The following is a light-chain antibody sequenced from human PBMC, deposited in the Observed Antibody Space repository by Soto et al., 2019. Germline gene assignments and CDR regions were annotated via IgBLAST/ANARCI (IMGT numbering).Light chain of an antibody. CDR3: GSYTSTDTPVV. CDR1: STDVGGYNY. V-gene: IGLV2-14*01. Sequence: QSALARPSSVSGSPGQSITISCTGTSTDVGGYNYVSWYQHHPGKGPKLIIYEVSNRPSGVSDRFSGSKSGNKASLIISNLEAEDESDYYCGSYTSTDTPVVFGTGTKVTVL. CDR2: EVS. J-gene: IGLJ1*01.